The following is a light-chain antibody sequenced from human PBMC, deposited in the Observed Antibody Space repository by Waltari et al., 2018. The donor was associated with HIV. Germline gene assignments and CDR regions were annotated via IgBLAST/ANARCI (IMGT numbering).Light chain of an antibody. CDR3: ATWDDSLNGWV. CDR1: SSNIATNT. J-gene: IGLJ3*02. V-gene: IGLV1-44*01. Sequence: QSVLTQPPSASGTPGQRVTISCSGSSSNIATNTVNWYQQLPGTAPKLLIYTNEQRPSGVPARDAGAKSGTSASRAISGLQSDDDADYYCATWDDSLNGWVFGGGTRLTVL. CDR2: TNE.